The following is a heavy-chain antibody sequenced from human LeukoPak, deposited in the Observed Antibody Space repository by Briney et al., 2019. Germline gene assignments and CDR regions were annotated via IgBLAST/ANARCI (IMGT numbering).Heavy chain of an antibody. D-gene: IGHD5-24*01. CDR3: ARAGMTTIEIDY. CDR1: GGSISGYY. Sequence: SETLSLTCTVSGGSISGYYWSWIRQPPGKGLEWIGYIYYSGSNNYNPSLKSRVTISVDTSKNQFSLKLNSVTAADTAVYYCARAGMTTIEIDYWGQGTLVTVSS. V-gene: IGHV4-59*01. J-gene: IGHJ4*02. CDR2: IYYSGSN.